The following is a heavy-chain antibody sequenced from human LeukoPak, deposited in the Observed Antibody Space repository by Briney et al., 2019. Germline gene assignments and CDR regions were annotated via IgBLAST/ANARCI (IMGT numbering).Heavy chain of an antibody. CDR3: ARHHRSGSGGTYFDY. V-gene: IGHV4-4*09. CDR2: IHSSGGT. D-gene: IGHD3-22*01. J-gene: IGHJ4*02. CDR1: GGSISGYY. Sequence: SETMSLTCTVSGGSISGYYWDWIRQPPGNGLEWIGYIHSSGGTHYSPSLESRVTMSVDTSKNQFSLKLTSVTAADTAVYYCARHHRSGSGGTYFDYWGQGTLVTVSS.